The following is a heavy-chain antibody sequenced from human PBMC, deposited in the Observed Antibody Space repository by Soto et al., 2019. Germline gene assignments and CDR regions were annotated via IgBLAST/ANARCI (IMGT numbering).Heavy chain of an antibody. J-gene: IGHJ6*03. CDR3: ARGRFDFWSGSYYMDV. CDR2: INPIFGTA. CDR1: GGTFTSYA. V-gene: IGHV1-69*05. D-gene: IGHD3-3*01. Sequence: SVKVSCKASGGTFTSYAINWVRQTPGQGLEWMGWINPIFGTANYAQKFQGRVTMTRDKSISTAYLELSSLRSEDTAVYYCARGRFDFWSGSYYMDVWGKGTTVTVSS.